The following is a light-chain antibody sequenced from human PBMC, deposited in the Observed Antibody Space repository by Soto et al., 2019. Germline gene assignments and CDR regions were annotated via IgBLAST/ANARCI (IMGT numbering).Light chain of an antibody. CDR1: QDVSIF. J-gene: IGKJ2*01. V-gene: IGKV3-11*02. CDR2: DAS. CDR3: QARSTWLYT. Sequence: EILLAQSPATLSLSPGERATLSCKASQDVSIFLAWYQQKPGQAPRLLIHDASNRATGVPARFSGSGSVRDFTLSITSLEPEDFAVYYCQARSTWLYTFGQGTKLEV.